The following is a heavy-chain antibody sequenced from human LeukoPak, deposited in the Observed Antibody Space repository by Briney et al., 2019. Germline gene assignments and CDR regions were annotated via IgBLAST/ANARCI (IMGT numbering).Heavy chain of an antibody. V-gene: IGHV4-59*08. Sequence: SETLSLTCTVSGGSISSYYWSWIRQPPGKGLEWIGYIYYSGSTNYNPSLKSRVTISVDTSENQFSLKLSSVTAADTAVYYRARHLSGYKYYYYGMDVWGQGTTVTVSS. CDR1: GGSISSYY. CDR2: IYYSGST. CDR3: ARHLSGYKYYYYGMDV. J-gene: IGHJ6*02. D-gene: IGHD5-12*01.